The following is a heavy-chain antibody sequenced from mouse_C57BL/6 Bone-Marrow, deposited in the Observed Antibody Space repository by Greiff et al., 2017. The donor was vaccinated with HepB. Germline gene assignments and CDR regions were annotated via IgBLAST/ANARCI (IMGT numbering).Heavy chain of an antibody. D-gene: IGHD2-12*01. CDR1: GYTFTSYT. V-gene: IGHV1-4*01. CDR2: INPSSGYT. Sequence: VQLQQSGAELARPGASVKMSCKASGYTFTSYTMHWVKQRPGQGLEWIGYINPSSGYTKYNQKFKDKATLTADKSSSTAYMQLSSLTSEDSAVYYCALRRGDAMDYWGQGTSVTGSS. CDR3: ALRRGDAMDY. J-gene: IGHJ4*01.